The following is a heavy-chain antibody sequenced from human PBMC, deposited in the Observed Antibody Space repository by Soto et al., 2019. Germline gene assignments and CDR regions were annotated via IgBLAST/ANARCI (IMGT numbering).Heavy chain of an antibody. V-gene: IGHV4-34*01. J-gene: IGHJ4*02. CDR2: INHSGST. Sequence: SETLSLTCAVYGGSLSGYYWSWIRQPPGKGLEWIGEINHSGSTNYNPSLKSRVTISVDTSKNQFSLKLSSVTAADTAVYYCARKSIAARLPHYWGQGTLVTVSS. D-gene: IGHD6-6*01. CDR3: ARKSIAARLPHY. CDR1: GGSLSGYY.